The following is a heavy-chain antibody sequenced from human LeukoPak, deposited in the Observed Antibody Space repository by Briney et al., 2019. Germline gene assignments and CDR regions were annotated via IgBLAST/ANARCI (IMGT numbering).Heavy chain of an antibody. CDR3: AGYCNSTICRDALDI. V-gene: IGHV3-20*04. CDR2: IYWGGGGT. CDR1: GFTFDDYC. D-gene: IGHD2-2*01. J-gene: IGHJ3*02. Sequence: GGSLRLSCAASGFTFDDYCMSWVRQAPGKGLEWVSGIYWGGGGTGYGASVKGRFTISRDNSKNSVYLQLNSLRAEDTAMYYCAGYCNSTICRDALDIWGQGTMVTVSS.